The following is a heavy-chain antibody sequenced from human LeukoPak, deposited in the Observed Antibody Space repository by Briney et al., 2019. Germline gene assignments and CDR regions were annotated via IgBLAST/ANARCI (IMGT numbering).Heavy chain of an antibody. CDR2: INPSGGST. D-gene: IGHD5-18*01. J-gene: IGHJ6*03. CDR1: GYTFTNYY. V-gene: IGHV1-46*01. Sequence: ASVKVSCKTSGYTFTNYYIHWVRQAPGQGLEWMGIINPSGGSTSYAQKFQGRVTMTRDMFTSTVYMELSSLRSEDTAVYYCARDRGYSYGREPWGGYYYYYYMDVWGKGTTVTVSS. CDR3: ARDRGYSYGREPWGGYYYYYYMDV.